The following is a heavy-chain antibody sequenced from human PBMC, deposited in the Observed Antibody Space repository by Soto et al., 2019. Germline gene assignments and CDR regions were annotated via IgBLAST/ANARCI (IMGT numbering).Heavy chain of an antibody. V-gene: IGHV4-39*01. CDR3: ARLQAAVPHY. CDR1: GDSISGSPYF. CDR2: IFYDGYT. Sequence: QLQLQESGPGLVMPSETLSLTCTDSGDSISGSPYFWGWIRQPPGKRLEWIGSIFYDGYTVYSPSPQSRVTISVDTSKNQFSLRLASVAAADTAIYFCARLQAAVPHYWGQGSLVTVSS. J-gene: IGHJ4*02. D-gene: IGHD6-13*01.